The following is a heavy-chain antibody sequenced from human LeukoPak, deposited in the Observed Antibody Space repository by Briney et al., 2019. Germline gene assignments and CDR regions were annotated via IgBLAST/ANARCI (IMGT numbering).Heavy chain of an antibody. Sequence: SETLSLTCTVSGGSISSSSYYWGWIRQPPGKGLEWIGSIYYSGSTYYNPSLKSRVTISVDTSKNQFSLKLSSVTAADTAVYYCARRVASGSYEYYFDYWGQGTLVTVSS. CDR2: IYYSGST. CDR3: ARRVASGSYEYYFDY. J-gene: IGHJ4*02. V-gene: IGHV4-39*01. D-gene: IGHD1-26*01. CDR1: GGSISSSSYY.